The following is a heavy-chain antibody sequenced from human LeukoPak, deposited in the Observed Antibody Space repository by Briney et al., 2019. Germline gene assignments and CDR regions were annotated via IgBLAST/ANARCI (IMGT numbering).Heavy chain of an antibody. CDR1: GFTFSSYG. D-gene: IGHD6-13*01. V-gene: IGHV3-33*01. CDR2: IWYDGSNK. CDR3: ARDMQQQGAMEYYFDY. J-gene: IGHJ4*02. Sequence: PGGSLRLSCAASGFTFSSYGMHWVRQAPGKGLEWVAVIWYDGSNKYYADSVKGRFTISRDNSKNTLYLQMNRLRAEDTAVYYCARDMQQQGAMEYYFDYWGQGTLVTVSS.